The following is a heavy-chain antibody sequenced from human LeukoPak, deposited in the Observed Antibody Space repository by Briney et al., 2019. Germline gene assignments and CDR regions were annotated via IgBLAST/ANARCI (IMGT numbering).Heavy chain of an antibody. CDR2: IYYSGST. J-gene: IGHJ4*02. CDR1: GDSTSSDRYY. Sequence: SETLSLTCTVSGDSTSSDRYYWTWIRQPPGKGLEWIGYIYYSGSTNYNPSLKSRVTISVDTSKNQFSLKLSSVTAADTAVYYCAREGYGGNFDYWGQGTLVTVSS. V-gene: IGHV4-61*01. D-gene: IGHD4-23*01. CDR3: AREGYGGNFDY.